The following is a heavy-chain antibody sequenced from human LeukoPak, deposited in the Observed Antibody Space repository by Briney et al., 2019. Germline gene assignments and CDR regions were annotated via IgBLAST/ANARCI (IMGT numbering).Heavy chain of an antibody. CDR3: ARRNPHSGAWHPSVFDI. CDR1: GFTVSSNY. CDR2: IYSGGTT. V-gene: IGHV3-66*01. D-gene: IGHD6-19*01. J-gene: IGHJ3*02. Sequence: GGSLRLSCAASGFTVSSNYMNWVRQAPGKGLEWVSIIYSGGTTYYADSVKGRFTISRDNSKNTLYLQMDSLRAEDTAVYYCARRNPHSGAWHPSVFDIWGRGTLVTVSS.